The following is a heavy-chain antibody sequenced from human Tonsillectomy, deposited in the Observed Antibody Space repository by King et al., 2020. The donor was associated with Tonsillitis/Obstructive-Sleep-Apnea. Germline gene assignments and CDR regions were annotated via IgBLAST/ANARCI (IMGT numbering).Heavy chain of an antibody. Sequence: VQLVESGAEVKKPGESLKISCKGTGYSFTNYWIGWVRQMPGKGLEWMGIIYPGDSDTRYSPSFQGPVTISADKSISTAYLQWSSLKASDTAMIYCARQEGIFGGGVIYYYYYLDVWGTGTTVTVSS. CDR3: ARQEGIFGGGVIYYYYYLDV. V-gene: IGHV5-51*01. CDR2: IYPGDSDT. CDR1: GYSFTNYW. J-gene: IGHJ6*03. D-gene: IGHD3-3*01.